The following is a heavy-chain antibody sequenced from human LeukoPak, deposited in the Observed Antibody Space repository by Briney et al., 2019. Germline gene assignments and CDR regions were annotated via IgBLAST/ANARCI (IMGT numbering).Heavy chain of an antibody. D-gene: IGHD5-12*01. CDR3: ARAPGSGYDYLDF. J-gene: IGHJ4*02. Sequence: GGSLRLSCAASGFTLSTYKRNWVRQAPGKGLEWVSSISSRSNYIYYADSVKGRFTISRDNAKNSLYLQMNSLRAEDTAVYYCARAPGSGYDYLDFWGQGTLVTVSS. CDR1: GFTLSTYK. CDR2: ISSRSNYI. V-gene: IGHV3-21*01.